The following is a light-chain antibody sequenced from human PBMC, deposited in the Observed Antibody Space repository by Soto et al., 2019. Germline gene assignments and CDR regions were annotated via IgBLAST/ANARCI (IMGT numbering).Light chain of an antibody. J-gene: IGLJ3*02. CDR3: SSYTSSRTWV. Sequence: QSALTQPASVSGSPGQSIIISCTGTSSDVGGYNHVSWYQQYPGKAPKLMIYEVSDRPSGISNRFSGSKSGNTASLTISGLQAEDEGVYYCSSYTSSRTWVFGGGTQLTVL. CDR2: EVS. CDR1: SSDVGGYNH. V-gene: IGLV2-14*01.